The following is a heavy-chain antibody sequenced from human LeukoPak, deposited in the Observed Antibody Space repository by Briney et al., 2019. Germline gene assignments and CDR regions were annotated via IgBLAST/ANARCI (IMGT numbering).Heavy chain of an antibody. CDR1: GFTFNNAW. CDR2: IKSETDGGTT. CDR3: TTGLFPYRTSSFDY. D-gene: IGHD6-6*01. V-gene: IGHV3-15*01. Sequence: GGSLRLSCVASGFTFNNAWMSWVRQAPGKGLEWVGRIKSETDGGTTDYAAPVEGRFTISRDNSKNTLYLQLNSLKTEDTAVYYCTTGLFPYRTSSFDYWGQGTLVTVSS. J-gene: IGHJ4*02.